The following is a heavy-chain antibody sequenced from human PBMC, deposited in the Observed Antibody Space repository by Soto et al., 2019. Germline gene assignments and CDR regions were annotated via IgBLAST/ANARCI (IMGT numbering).Heavy chain of an antibody. Sequence: QVQLVQSGAEVKKPGSSVKVSCKASGGTFTSYAISWVRQAPGQGLAWMGGLSPLFRTANYAQKFQGRVTTTADESTSTAYMELSSLRFEDTALYYCARGVVTAPPYNYYYGMDVWGQGTTVTVSS. V-gene: IGHV1-69*01. D-gene: IGHD2-2*01. CDR2: LSPLFRTA. CDR1: GGTFTSYA. J-gene: IGHJ6*02. CDR3: ARGVVTAPPYNYYYGMDV.